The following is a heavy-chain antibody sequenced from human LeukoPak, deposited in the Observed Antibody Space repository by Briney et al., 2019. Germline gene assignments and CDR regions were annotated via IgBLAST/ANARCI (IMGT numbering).Heavy chain of an antibody. Sequence: SETLSLTCTVSGGSISSYYWSWIRQPPGKGLEWIGYISYIGSTNYNPSLKSRVTISIDTSKNQFSLKLSSVTAADTAVYYCARDLVTVTKGFDIWGQGTMVSVSS. J-gene: IGHJ3*02. CDR1: GGSISSYY. CDR3: ARDLVTVTKGFDI. D-gene: IGHD4-17*01. CDR2: ISYIGST. V-gene: IGHV4-59*01.